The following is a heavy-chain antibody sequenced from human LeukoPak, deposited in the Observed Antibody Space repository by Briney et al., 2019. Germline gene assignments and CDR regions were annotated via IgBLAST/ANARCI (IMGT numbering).Heavy chain of an antibody. CDR1: GYTLTELS. CDR2: FDPEDGET. CDR3: ATADSSGWSTKYFDY. V-gene: IGHV1-24*01. J-gene: IGHJ4*02. Sequence: ASVKVSCKVSGYTLTELSMHWVRQAPGKGLEWMGGFDPEDGETIYAQKFQGRVTMTEDTSTDKAYMELSSLRSEDTAVYYCATADSSGWSTKYFDYWGQGTLATVSS. D-gene: IGHD6-19*01.